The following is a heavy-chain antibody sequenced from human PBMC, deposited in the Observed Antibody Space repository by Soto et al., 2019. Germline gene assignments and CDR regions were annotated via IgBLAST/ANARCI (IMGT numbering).Heavy chain of an antibody. CDR1: GYTFTSYG. CDR2: ISAYNGNT. V-gene: IGHV1-18*01. J-gene: IGHJ4*02. CDR3: ASDKMATGVLGY. D-gene: IGHD5-12*01. Sequence: ASVKVSCKASGYTFTSYGISWVRQAPGQGLEWMGWISAYNGNTNYAQKLQGRVTMTTDTSTSTAYMELRSLRSDDTAVYYCASDKMATGVLGYWGQGTLVTVSS.